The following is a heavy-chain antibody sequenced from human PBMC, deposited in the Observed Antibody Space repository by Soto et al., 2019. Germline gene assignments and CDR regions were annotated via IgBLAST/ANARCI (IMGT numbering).Heavy chain of an antibody. J-gene: IGHJ4*02. CDR1: GGSVSSGSYY. D-gene: IGHD4-17*01. CDR3: ARGSTTEKVDS. Sequence: PSETLSLTCTVSGGSVSSGSYYWSWIRQPPGKGLEWIGYIYYSRSTNYNPSLKSRVTISVDTSKNQFSLKLTSVTAADTAVYYCARGSTTEKVDSWGQGTLVTVS. CDR2: IYYSRST. V-gene: IGHV4-61*01.